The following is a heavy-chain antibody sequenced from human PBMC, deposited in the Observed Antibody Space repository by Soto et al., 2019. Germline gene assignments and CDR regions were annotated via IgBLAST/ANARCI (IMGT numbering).Heavy chain of an antibody. D-gene: IGHD4-17*01. Sequence: GGSLIVSCAASEFTFSNYAMHWVRQAPGKGLQWLAVISYDGNNKYYADSVEGRFTISRDNSKNTVYLQMNSLRLEDTAVYYCARGPSYSDSYFDHWGQGTLVTVSS. CDR2: ISYDGNNK. CDR3: ARGPSYSDSYFDH. CDR1: EFTFSNYA. J-gene: IGHJ4*02. V-gene: IGHV3-30*03.